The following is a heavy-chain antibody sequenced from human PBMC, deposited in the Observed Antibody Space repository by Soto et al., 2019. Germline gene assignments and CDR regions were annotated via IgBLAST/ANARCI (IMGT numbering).Heavy chain of an antibody. CDR1: GDYIHVGGYY. CDR2: IYYTGKT. J-gene: IGHJ5*02. Sequence: SETLSLTCSVSGDYIHVGGYYWTWIRQRPGKSLEWMGYIYYTGKTYYNPSLESRLTMSVDRSKNQFSLRLTSVTAADTAVYFCGRDLTSNANCIDPWGQGTLVTVSS. V-gene: IGHV4-30-4*01. D-gene: IGHD2-2*01. CDR3: GRDLTSNANCIDP.